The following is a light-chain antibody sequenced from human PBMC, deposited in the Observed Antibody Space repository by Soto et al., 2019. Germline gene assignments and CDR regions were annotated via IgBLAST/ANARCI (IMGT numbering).Light chain of an antibody. CDR1: QGISSY. J-gene: IGKJ4*01. V-gene: IGKV1-9*01. CDR2: GTS. CDR3: QQLNSYPLT. Sequence: DIQLTQSPSFLSASVGDRVTITCRASQGISSYLAWYQQKPGEAPKVLIYGTSTLQSGVPSRFSGHGSGTEFTLTISCLQPADFATYYCQQLNSYPLTFGGGTKVEIK.